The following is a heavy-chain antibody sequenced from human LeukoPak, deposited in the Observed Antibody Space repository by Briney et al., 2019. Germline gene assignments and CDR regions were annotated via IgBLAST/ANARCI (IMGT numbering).Heavy chain of an antibody. CDR2: INHSGST. D-gene: IGHD2-2*01. V-gene: IGHV4-34*01. Sequence: PSETLSLTCAVYGGSLRGYYWSWIRQPPGKGLEWIGEINHSGSTNYNPSLKSRVTISVDTSKNQFSLKLSSVTAADTAVYYCARKYQGYCYYMDVWGKGTTVTVSS. CDR3: ARKYQGYCYYMDV. CDR1: GGSLRGYY. J-gene: IGHJ6*03.